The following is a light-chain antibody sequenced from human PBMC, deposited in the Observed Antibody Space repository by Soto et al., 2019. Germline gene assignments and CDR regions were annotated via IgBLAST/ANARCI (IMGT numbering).Light chain of an antibody. J-gene: IGLJ1*01. CDR2: EVN. V-gene: IGLV2-14*01. CDR1: STDVGGYNY. Sequence: QSALAQPCSVSGSPGQSITISCTGTSTDVGGYNYVSWYQHHPGKGPKLIIYEVNNRPSGVSDRFSGSKSGNKASLTISNLEAEDESDYYCGSYTSTDTPFVFGTGTKVTVL. CDR3: GSYTSTDTPFV.